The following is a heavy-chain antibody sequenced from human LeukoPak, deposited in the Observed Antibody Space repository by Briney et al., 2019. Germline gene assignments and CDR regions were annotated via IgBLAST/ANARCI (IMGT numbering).Heavy chain of an antibody. J-gene: IGHJ4*02. CDR2: IKQDGSEK. Sequence: AGGSLRLSCAASGFTFNSYWMTWVRQAPGKGLEWVANIKQDGSEKYYVDSVKGRFTISRDNAKNSLYLLMNTLTTEDTAVYYCARGVWPTDYWGQGTLVTVSS. D-gene: IGHD2-21*01. V-gene: IGHV3-7*04. CDR1: GFTFNSYW. CDR3: ARGVWPTDY.